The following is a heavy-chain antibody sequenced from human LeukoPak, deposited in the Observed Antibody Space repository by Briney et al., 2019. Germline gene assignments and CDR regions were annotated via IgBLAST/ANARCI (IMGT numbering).Heavy chain of an antibody. Sequence: ASVKVSCKASGYTFTSYYMHWVRQAPGQGLEWMGIINPSGGSTSYAQKFQGRVTMTRDTSKSTVYMELSSLRPEDTAVYYCARGMIAVAGKLYYFDYWGQGTLVTVSS. J-gene: IGHJ4*02. CDR1: GYTFTSYY. CDR3: ARGMIAVAGKLYYFDY. CDR2: INPSGGST. D-gene: IGHD6-19*01. V-gene: IGHV1-46*01.